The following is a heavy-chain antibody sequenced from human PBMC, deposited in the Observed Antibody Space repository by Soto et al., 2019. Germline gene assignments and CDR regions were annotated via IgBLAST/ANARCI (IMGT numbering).Heavy chain of an antibody. J-gene: IGHJ4*02. V-gene: IGHV1-69*01. CDR3: ANTRHSSSSFDY. Sequence: SVKVSCKASGGTFSSYAISWVRQAPGQGLEWMGGIIPIFGTANYAQKFQGRVTLTADESTSTAYMGLSSLRSEDTAVYYCANTRHSSSSFDYWGQGTLVTVSS. CDR2: IIPIFGTA. CDR1: GGTFSSYA. D-gene: IGHD6-6*01.